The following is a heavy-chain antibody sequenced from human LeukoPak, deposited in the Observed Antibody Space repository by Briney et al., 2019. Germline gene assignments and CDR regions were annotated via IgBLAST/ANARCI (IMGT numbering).Heavy chain of an antibody. CDR3: ARDSTALPGTYFDY. D-gene: IGHD1-26*01. Sequence: ASVKDSSKTSGDTFTDYHFHWVRQAPGQGLEWMGWINAHTGDTRYAQKFQGRVIITRDTTINTHYMELSGLRSDDTAIYYCARDSTALPGTYFDYWGQGTLVTVSS. CDR1: GDTFTDYH. J-gene: IGHJ4*02. V-gene: IGHV1-2*02. CDR2: INAHTGDT.